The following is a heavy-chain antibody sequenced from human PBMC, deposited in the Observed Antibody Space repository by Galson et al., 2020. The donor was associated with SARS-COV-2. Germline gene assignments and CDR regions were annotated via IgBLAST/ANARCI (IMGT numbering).Heavy chain of an antibody. V-gene: IGHV4-39*01. D-gene: IGHD1-7*01. Sequence: SETLSLTCTVSGGSISTTSYFWGCIRQPTGKGLDWIGTVYYSRTTYYNPSLRSRVTITVDTSTNQFSLKLNSVAAADTAVYYCARRGGTGTTQHFDLWGRGSLVTVSS. CDR3: ARRGGTGTTQHFDL. J-gene: IGHJ2*01. CDR1: GGSISTTSYF. CDR2: VYYSRTT.